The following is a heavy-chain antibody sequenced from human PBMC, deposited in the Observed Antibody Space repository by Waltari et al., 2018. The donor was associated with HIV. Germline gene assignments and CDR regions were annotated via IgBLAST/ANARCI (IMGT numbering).Heavy chain of an antibody. D-gene: IGHD3-10*02. Sequence: DVQLVESGGDLVQPGGSLLHSCAASRFKFDDYAMHWVRQAPGRGLEWVSGISWKSGVIAYADSVRGRFTISRDNAKNSLYLQMNSLRAEDTAFYYCARGPMYKWFDPWGQGTLVTVSS. CDR3: ARGPMYKWFDP. J-gene: IGHJ5*02. V-gene: IGHV3-9*01. CDR2: ISWKSGVI. CDR1: RFKFDDYA.